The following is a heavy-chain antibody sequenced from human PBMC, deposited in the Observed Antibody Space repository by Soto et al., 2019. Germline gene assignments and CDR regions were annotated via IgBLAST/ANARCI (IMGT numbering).Heavy chain of an antibody. Sequence: QVQLVQSGAEVKKAGASVKVSCTASGYTFTGYYIHWVRQAPGQGLEWMGWINPDSGGTDYAPKSQGWVTMTRDTSISTAYLELSRLKSDDTAVYYCARQGCVRSVYDPFDHWGQGTLVTVSS. CDR3: ARQGCVRSVYDPFDH. J-gene: IGHJ4*02. CDR1: GYTFTGYY. V-gene: IGHV1-2*04. CDR2: INPDSGGT. D-gene: IGHD5-12*01.